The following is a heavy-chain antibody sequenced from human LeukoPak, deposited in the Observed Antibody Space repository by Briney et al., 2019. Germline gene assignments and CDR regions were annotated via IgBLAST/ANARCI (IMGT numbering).Heavy chain of an antibody. CDR3: VKSSMVIADAFDI. J-gene: IGHJ3*02. V-gene: IGHV3-48*01. Sequence: PGGSLRLSCAASGFTFSSYSMNWVRQAPGKGLEWVSYISSSSSTIYYADSVKGRFTISRDNAKNSLYLQMNSLRVEDTALYYCVKSSMVIADAFDIWGQGTMVAVSS. CDR2: ISSSSSTI. D-gene: IGHD2-21*01. CDR1: GFTFSSYS.